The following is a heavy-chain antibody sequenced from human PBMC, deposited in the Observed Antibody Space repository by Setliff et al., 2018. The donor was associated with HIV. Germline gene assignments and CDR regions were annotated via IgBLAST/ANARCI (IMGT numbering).Heavy chain of an antibody. J-gene: IGHJ5*02. D-gene: IGHD5-18*01. CDR2: IYHSGNT. Sequence: SETLSLTCAVSDYSISSGSYWGWIRQPPGKGLEWIGSIYHSGNTYYNPSLKSRVTISVDTSKNQFSLKLSSVTAADTAVYYCAREVTVDADMVTRWFDPWGQGTLVTSPQ. CDR1: DYSISSGSY. CDR3: AREVTVDADMVTRWFDP. V-gene: IGHV4-38-2*02.